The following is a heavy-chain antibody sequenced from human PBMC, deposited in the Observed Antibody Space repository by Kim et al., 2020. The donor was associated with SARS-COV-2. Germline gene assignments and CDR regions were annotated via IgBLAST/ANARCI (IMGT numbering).Heavy chain of an antibody. J-gene: IGHJ4*02. V-gene: IGHV3-49*04. CDR2: IRSKAYGGTT. CDR1: GFTFGDYA. D-gene: IGHD6-6*01. Sequence: GGSLRLSCTASGFTFGDYAMSWVRQAPGKGLEWVGFIRSKAYGGTTEYAASVKGRFTISRDDSKSIAYLQMNSLKTEDTAVYYCTRAPVRGQLVYYWGQGTLVTVSS. CDR3: TRAPVRGQLVYY.